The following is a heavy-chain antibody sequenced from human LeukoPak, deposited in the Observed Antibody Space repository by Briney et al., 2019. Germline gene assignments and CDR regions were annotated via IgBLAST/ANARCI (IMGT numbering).Heavy chain of an antibody. V-gene: IGHV3-23*01. D-gene: IGHD2-2*02. CDR1: GFTFDNYA. Sequence: GGSLRLSCTASGFTFDNYAMIWVRQAPGKGLEWVSSINNYGGSRNYADSVKGRFTISRDNSKNTLYLQMNSLRVEDTAIYYCAKGGRECSSTTCYTLYNWFDPWGQGTLVTVSS. CDR3: AKGGRECSSTTCYTLYNWFDP. J-gene: IGHJ5*02. CDR2: INNYGGSR.